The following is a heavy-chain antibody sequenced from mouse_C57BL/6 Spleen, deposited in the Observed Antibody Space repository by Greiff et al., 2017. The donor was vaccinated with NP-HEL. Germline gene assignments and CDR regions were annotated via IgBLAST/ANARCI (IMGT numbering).Heavy chain of an antibody. CDR2: IHPNSGST. J-gene: IGHJ3*01. Sequence: QVQLQQPGAELVKPGASVKLSCKASGYTFTSYWMHWVKQRPGQGLEWIGMIHPNSGSTNYNEKFKSKATLTVDKSSSTAYMQLSSLTSVDSAVYYCASSDDYDEGLAWFAYWGQGTLVTVSA. V-gene: IGHV1-64*01. CDR3: ASSDDYDEGLAWFAY. CDR1: GYTFTSYW. D-gene: IGHD2-4*01.